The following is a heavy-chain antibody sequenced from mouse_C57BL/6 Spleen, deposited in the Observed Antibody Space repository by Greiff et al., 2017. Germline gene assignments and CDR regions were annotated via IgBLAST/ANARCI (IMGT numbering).Heavy chain of an antibody. V-gene: IGHV5-9*01. CDR2: ISGGGGNT. CDR1: GFTFSSYT. CDR3: ARQRLRPGAMDY. Sequence: EVKLMESGGGLVKPGGSLKLSCAASGFTFSSYTMSWVRQTPEKRLEWVATISGGGGNTYYPDSVKGRFTISRDNAKNTLYLQMSSLRSEDTALYYCARQRLRPGAMDYWGQGTSVTVSS. J-gene: IGHJ4*01. D-gene: IGHD1-2*01.